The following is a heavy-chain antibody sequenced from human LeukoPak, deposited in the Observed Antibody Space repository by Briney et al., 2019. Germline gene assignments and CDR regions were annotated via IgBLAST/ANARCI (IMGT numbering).Heavy chain of an antibody. CDR3: ARSPLYSGYATFDY. D-gene: IGHD5-12*01. J-gene: IGHJ4*02. CDR2: ISSNGGNT. V-gene: IGHV3-64*04. CDR1: GFTFIYYA. Sequence: GGSMRLSWSASGFTFIYYAMHWVRQPPRKGLEYVSGISSNGGNTYYADSVKGRFTISRDNSKNTLYLQMNSLRAEDTAVYYCARSPLYSGYATFDYWGQGTLVTVSS.